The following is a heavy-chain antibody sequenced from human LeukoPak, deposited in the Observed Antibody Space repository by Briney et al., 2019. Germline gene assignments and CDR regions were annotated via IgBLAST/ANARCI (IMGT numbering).Heavy chain of an antibody. D-gene: IGHD2-2*01. CDR2: VSGNNDIT. V-gene: IGHV1-18*01. J-gene: IGHJ4*02. CDR1: GYTFTNYG. CDR3: ARDGTSTDDY. Sequence: GSVNVSCKASGYTFTNYGISWVRQAPGQGLEWMGWVSGNNDITNYAQKFQGRVTMTTDTSTTTAYMELRSLRPDDTAVYYCARDGTSTDDYWGQGTPGTVSS.